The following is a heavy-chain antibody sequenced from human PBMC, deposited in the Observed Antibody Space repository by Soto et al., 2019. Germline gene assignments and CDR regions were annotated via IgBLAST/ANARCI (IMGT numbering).Heavy chain of an antibody. V-gene: IGHV4-39*01. CDR1: GGSISTSSYS. Sequence: SETLSLTCIVSGGSISTSSYSWAWIRQPPGKGLEWIGTFYYNGSTYYNTSLKSRVTVSVDSAKNQFSLKVTSVTAADTAVYSCARRPDKWNNDGGDCWGQGTLVTVSS. CDR3: ARRPDKWNNDGGDC. CDR2: FYYNGST. D-gene: IGHD1-20*01. J-gene: IGHJ4*02.